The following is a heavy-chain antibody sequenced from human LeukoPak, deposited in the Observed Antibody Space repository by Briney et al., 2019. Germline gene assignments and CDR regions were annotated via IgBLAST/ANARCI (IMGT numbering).Heavy chain of an antibody. Sequence: PGGSLRLSCAASGFTFGSYAMTWVRQAPGKGLEWVSSIDASGGSTYYADSVKGRFTISRDNSKNTFYLQMNTLRADDTAVYYCAKGSGSGWYGGFAPWGQGTLVTVSS. CDR3: AKGSGSGWYGGFAP. D-gene: IGHD6-19*01. V-gene: IGHV3-23*01. CDR2: IDASGGST. CDR1: GFTFGSYA. J-gene: IGHJ5*02.